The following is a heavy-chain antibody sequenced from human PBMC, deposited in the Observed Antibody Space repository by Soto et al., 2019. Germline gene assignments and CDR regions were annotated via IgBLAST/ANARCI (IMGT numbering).Heavy chain of an antibody. V-gene: IGHV4-61*01. J-gene: IGHJ4*02. CDR3: ARGTRSEMATSYYFDY. Sequence: SETLSLTCTVSGGSVSSGSYYWSWIRQPPGKGLEWIGYIYYSGSTNYNPSLKSRVTISVDTSKNQFSLKLSSVTAADTAVYYCARGTRSEMATSYYFDYWGQGTLVTVSS. CDR1: GGSVSSGSYY. CDR2: IYYSGST. D-gene: IGHD5-12*01.